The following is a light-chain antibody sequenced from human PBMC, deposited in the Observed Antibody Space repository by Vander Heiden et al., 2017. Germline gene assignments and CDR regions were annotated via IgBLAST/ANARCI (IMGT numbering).Light chain of an antibody. Sequence: DIQMTQAPSPLSASVGDRVTITCQASHGITTYLNWFQQKPGKAPKSLIYDASNLKRGVPSRFSGSGSGTHFTLTISSLQPEDSATYYCQQYDNAPLTFGGGTKVEIK. CDR2: DAS. CDR1: HGITTY. V-gene: IGKV1-33*01. J-gene: IGKJ4*01. CDR3: QQYDNAPLT.